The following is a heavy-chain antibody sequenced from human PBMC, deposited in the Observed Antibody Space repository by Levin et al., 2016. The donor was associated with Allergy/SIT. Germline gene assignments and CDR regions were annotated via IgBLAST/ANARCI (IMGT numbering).Heavy chain of an antibody. V-gene: IGHV2-5*02. CDR1: GSSLTTNGVG. CDR2: IYWDDDK. J-gene: IGHJ4*02. D-gene: IGHD1-1*01. CDR3: AHRMIRTGGSWNGGSFDY. Sequence: SGPTLVKPTQTLTLTCTFSGSSLTTNGVGVGWIRQPPGKALEWLALIYWDDDKRYSPSLMSRLTIIKDTSKNHVVLIMTDMDPVDTATYYCAHRMIRTGGSWNGGSFDYWGQGTLVTVSS.